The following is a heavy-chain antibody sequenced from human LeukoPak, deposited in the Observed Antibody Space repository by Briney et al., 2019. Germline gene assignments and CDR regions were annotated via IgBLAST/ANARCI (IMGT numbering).Heavy chain of an antibody. J-gene: IGHJ4*02. V-gene: IGHV4-34*01. Sequence: SETLSLTCAVYGGSFSVYYWSWIRQPPGKGLEWIGEINHSGSTNYNPSLKSRVTISVDTSKNQFSLKLSSVTAADTAVYYCARGRPHEQNSGWYVPPTVYWGQGTLVTVSS. D-gene: IGHD6-19*01. CDR1: GGSFSVYY. CDR2: INHSGST. CDR3: ARGRPHEQNSGWYVPPTVY.